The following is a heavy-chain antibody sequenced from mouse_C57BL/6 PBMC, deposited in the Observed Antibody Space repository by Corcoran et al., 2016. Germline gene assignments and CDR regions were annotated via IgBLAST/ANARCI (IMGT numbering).Heavy chain of an antibody. CDR3: AIPYYYGRPFAY. CDR2: INPYNGGT. Sequence: EVQLQQSGPVLVKPGASVKMSCKASGYTFTDYYMNWVKQSHGKSLEWIGVINPYNGGTSYNQKFKGKATLTVDKSSSTAYMEPNSLTSEDSAVYFCAIPYYYGRPFAYWGQGTLVTVSA. J-gene: IGHJ3*01. V-gene: IGHV1-19*01. D-gene: IGHD1-1*01. CDR1: GYTFTDYY.